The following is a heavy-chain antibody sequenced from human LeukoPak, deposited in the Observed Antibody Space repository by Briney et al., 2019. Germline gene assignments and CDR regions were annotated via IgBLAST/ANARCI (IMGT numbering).Heavy chain of an antibody. D-gene: IGHD4-17*01. V-gene: IGHV3-11*05. Sequence: GGSLRLSRAASGFTFSDYYMSWIRQAPGKGLDLVSYISTSSGYTNYADSVKGRFTISRDNAKNSLYLQMNSLRAEDTAVYYCARDRRRSGDYYFDYWGQGTLVTVSS. CDR3: ARDRRRSGDYYFDY. CDR2: ISTSSGYT. CDR1: GFTFSDYY. J-gene: IGHJ4*02.